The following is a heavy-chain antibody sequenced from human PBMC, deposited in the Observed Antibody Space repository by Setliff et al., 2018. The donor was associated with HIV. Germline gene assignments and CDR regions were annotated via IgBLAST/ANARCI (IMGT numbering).Heavy chain of an antibody. Sequence: PGGSLRLSCAASGFTFSAHGMHWVRQAPGKGLEWVAFINYDESYEYYVDSVKGRFTVSRDNSKNTLYLQMNSLRPEDTALYYCAKDRLLDGSSWYYLDYWGQGTLVTVSS. V-gene: IGHV3-30*02. CDR3: AKDRLLDGSSWYYLDY. CDR2: INYDESYE. CDR1: GFTFSAHG. D-gene: IGHD6-13*01. J-gene: IGHJ4*02.